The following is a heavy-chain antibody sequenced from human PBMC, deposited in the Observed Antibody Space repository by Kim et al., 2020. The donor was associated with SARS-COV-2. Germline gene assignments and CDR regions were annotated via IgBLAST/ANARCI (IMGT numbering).Heavy chain of an antibody. J-gene: IGHJ6*02. CDR2: ISYDGSNK. V-gene: IGHV3-30*18. D-gene: IGHD6-6*01. CDR3: AKDQEAARPYYYYGMDV. CDR1: GFTFSSYG. Sequence: GGSLRLSCAASGFTFSSYGMHWVRQAPGKGLEWVAIISYDGSNKYYADSVKGRFTISRDNSKNTLDLQMNSLRAEDTAVYYCAKDQEAARPYYYYGMDVWGQGTTVTVSS.